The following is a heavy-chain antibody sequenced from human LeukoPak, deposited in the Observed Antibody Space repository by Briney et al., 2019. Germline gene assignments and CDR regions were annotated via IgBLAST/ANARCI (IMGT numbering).Heavy chain of an antibody. CDR2: ILYSGFT. Sequence: SETLSLTCSVSSGSISGRYWSWFRQPPGKGLEWVGHILYSGFTNFNPSLKSRALISVDSSKNQFSLRLSSVTAADTAVYYCASAPLAITTSAFPDAFDVWGQGKTVTVSS. V-gene: IGHV4-59*11. J-gene: IGHJ3*01. CDR3: ASAPLAITTSAFPDAFDV. CDR1: SGSISGRY. D-gene: IGHD1-1*01.